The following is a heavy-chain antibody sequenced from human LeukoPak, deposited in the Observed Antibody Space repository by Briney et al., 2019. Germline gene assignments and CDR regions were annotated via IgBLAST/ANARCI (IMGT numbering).Heavy chain of an antibody. D-gene: IGHD2-15*01. CDR3: ARGVQGGGRLNGMDV. Sequence: SVTVSCKASGGTFSSYAISWVRQAPGQGLEWMGRIIPIFGIANYAQKFQGRVTITADKSTSTAYMELSSLSSEDTAVYYCARGVQGGGRLNGMDVWGQGTTVTVSS. J-gene: IGHJ6*02. CDR1: GGTFSSYA. CDR2: IIPIFGIA. V-gene: IGHV1-69*04.